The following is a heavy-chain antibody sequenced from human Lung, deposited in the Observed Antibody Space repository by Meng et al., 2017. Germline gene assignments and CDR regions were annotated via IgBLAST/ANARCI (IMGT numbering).Heavy chain of an antibody. CDR1: GGSFSDYY. Sequence: QVQLQQWGAGLLKPSETLSPTCVVSGGSFSDYYWSWIRQPPGKGLEWIGEINHSGSTNYNPSLESRATISVDTSQNNLSLKLSSVTAADSAVYYCARGPTTMAHDFDYRGQGTLVTVSS. CDR2: INHSGST. D-gene: IGHD4-11*01. V-gene: IGHV4-34*01. J-gene: IGHJ4*02. CDR3: ARGPTTMAHDFDY.